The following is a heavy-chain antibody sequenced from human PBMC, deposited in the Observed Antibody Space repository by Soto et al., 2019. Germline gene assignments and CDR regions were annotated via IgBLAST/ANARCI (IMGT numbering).Heavy chain of an antibody. D-gene: IGHD6-13*01. Sequence: GESLKISCKGSGYTFTNYWITWVRQMPGKGLEWMGSIVPSDSYINYSPSFQGHVTISADKSISTAYLQWSSLKASDSAMYYCARHVAYSDNLRWIDPWGQGTLVTVSS. V-gene: IGHV5-10-1*01. CDR2: IVPSDSYI. CDR1: GYTFTNYW. CDR3: ARHVAYSDNLRWIDP. J-gene: IGHJ5*02.